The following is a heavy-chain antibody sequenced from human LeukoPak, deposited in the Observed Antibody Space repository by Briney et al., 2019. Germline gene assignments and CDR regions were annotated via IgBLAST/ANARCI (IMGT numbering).Heavy chain of an antibody. J-gene: IGHJ4*02. V-gene: IGHV3-23*01. Sequence: PGGSLRLSCAASGFTFSSYAMSWVRQAPGKGLEWVSAISGSGGSTYYADSVKGRFTISRDTSKNTLYLQMNSLRAEDTAVYYCAKDLTLIAVAGIDAGFDYWGQGTLVTVSS. D-gene: IGHD6-19*01. CDR2: ISGSGGST. CDR1: GFTFSSYA. CDR3: AKDLTLIAVAGIDAGFDY.